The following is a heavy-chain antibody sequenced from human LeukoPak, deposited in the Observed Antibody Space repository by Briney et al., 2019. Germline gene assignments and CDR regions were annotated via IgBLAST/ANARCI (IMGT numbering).Heavy chain of an antibody. J-gene: IGHJ4*02. CDR3: ARVQHYYGSGSRQYYFDY. D-gene: IGHD3-10*01. CDR1: GYTFTSYG. Sequence: ASVKVSCKASGYTFTSYGISWVRQAPGQGLEWMGWISAYNGNTNYAQKLQGRVTMTTDTSTSTAYMELRSLRSDDTAVYYCARVQHYYGSGSRQYYFDYWGQGTLVTVSS. V-gene: IGHV1-18*01. CDR2: ISAYNGNT.